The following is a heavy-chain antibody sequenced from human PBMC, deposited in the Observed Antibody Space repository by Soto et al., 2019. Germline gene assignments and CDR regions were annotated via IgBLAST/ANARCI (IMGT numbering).Heavy chain of an antibody. Sequence: SETLSLTCPVSGGSISSSSNHWGWIRQPPGKGLEWIGYVYYTENTNYNPSLKSRVTFSVDTSRGQFSLRLNSVTAADTAVYYCARTVLGPDLLADSFVDYYYYMDVWGQGTTVIVSS. J-gene: IGHJ6*03. V-gene: IGHV4-39*07. CDR2: VYYTENT. D-gene: IGHD3-9*01. CDR1: GGSISSSSNH. CDR3: ARTVLGPDLLADSFVDYYYYMDV.